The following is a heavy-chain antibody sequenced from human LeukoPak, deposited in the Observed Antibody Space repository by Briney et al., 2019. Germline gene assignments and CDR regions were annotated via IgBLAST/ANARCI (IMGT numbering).Heavy chain of an antibody. D-gene: IGHD2-2*01. Sequence: SETLSLTCAVYGGSFSGYYWSWIRQPPGKGLEWIGEINHSGSTNYNPSLKSRVTISVDTSKNQFSLKVSSVTAADTAVYYCARGDCSSTICYSPMDVWGKGTTVTVSS. CDR2: INHSGST. CDR3: ARGDCSSTICYSPMDV. J-gene: IGHJ6*03. V-gene: IGHV4-34*01. CDR1: GGSFSGYY.